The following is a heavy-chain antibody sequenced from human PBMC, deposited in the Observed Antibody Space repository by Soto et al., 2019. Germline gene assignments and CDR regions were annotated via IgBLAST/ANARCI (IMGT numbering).Heavy chain of an antibody. V-gene: IGHV3-48*02. CDR3: ARLYHYYDSSGYFDY. D-gene: IGHD3-22*01. J-gene: IGHJ4*02. Sequence: GGSLRLSYAASGFTFSSYSMNWVRQAPGKGLEWVSYISSSSSTIYYADSVKGRFTISRDNAKNSLYLQMNSLRDEDTAVYYCARLYHYYDSSGYFDYWGQGTLVTVSS. CDR1: GFTFSSYS. CDR2: ISSSSSTI.